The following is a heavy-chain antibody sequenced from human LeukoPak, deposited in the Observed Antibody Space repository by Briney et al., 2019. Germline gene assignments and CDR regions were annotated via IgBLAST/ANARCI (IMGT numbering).Heavy chain of an antibody. Sequence: GGSLRLSCAASGFTFSSYGMTWVRQAPGKGLEWVSSSSSSSSYKYYADSVKGRFTISRDNAKNSLYLQMNSLRAEDTAVYYCARDKISDSSGYTPDDFDFWGQGTMVTVSS. V-gene: IGHV3-21*01. D-gene: IGHD3-22*01. CDR1: GFTFSSYG. J-gene: IGHJ3*01. CDR3: ARDKISDSSGYTPDDFDF. CDR2: SSSSSSYK.